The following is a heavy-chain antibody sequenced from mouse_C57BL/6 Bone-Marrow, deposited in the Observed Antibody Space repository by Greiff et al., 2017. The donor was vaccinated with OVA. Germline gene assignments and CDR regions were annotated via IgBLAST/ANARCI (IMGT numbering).Heavy chain of an antibody. Sequence: QVHVKQPGAELVKPGASVKMSCKASGYTFTSYWITWVKQRPGQGLEWIGDIYPGSGSTNYNEKFKSKATLTVDTSSSTAYMQLSSLTSEDSAVYYCARWNYYGSSSSWCFDVWGTGTTVTVSS. CDR3: ARWNYYGSSSSWCFDV. V-gene: IGHV1-55*01. D-gene: IGHD1-1*01. CDR2: IYPGSGST. J-gene: IGHJ1*03. CDR1: GYTFTSYW.